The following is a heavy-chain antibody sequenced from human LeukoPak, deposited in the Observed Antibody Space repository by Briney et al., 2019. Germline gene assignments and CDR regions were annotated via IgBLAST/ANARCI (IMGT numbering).Heavy chain of an antibody. CDR2: INHSGST. J-gene: IGHJ6*02. CDR1: GGSFSGYY. V-gene: IGHV4-34*01. CDR3: AGHDREYSRTYYYYGMDV. D-gene: IGHD4-11*01. Sequence: PSETLSLTCAVYGGSFSGYYWSWIRQPPGKGLEWIGEINHSGSTNYNPSLKSRVTISVDTSKNQFSLKLSSVTAADTAVYYCAGHDREYSRTYYYYGMDVWGQGTTVTVSS.